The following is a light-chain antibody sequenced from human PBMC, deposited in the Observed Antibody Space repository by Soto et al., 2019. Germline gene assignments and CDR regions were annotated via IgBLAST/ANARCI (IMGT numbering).Light chain of an antibody. J-gene: IGKJ1*01. CDR1: QSVSTS. Sequence: IVLTQSPVTLALSPGESAVLSCRASQSVSTSLAWYQHKPGQAPRLFIYDASKRAPGIPARFTGSGSGTGFTLTISSLEPEDIAVYYCQVRDVWPSFGQGTKVDIK. V-gene: IGKV3-11*01. CDR2: DAS. CDR3: QVRDVWPS.